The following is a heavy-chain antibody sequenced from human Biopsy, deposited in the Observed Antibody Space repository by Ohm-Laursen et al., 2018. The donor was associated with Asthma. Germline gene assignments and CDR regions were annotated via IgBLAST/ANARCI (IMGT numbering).Heavy chain of an antibody. CDR3: ARGGSRDLWGTYRYPWGY. Sequence: SLRLSCTAPGFTVSRDHMFWVRQAPGKGLEWVSVIYSGGTSDTADSVRGRFTISRDNAKNSLFLQMNSLRAEDTAVYYCARGGSRDLWGTYRYPWGYWGQGTLVTVSS. CDR1: GFTVSRDH. D-gene: IGHD3-16*02. J-gene: IGHJ4*02. V-gene: IGHV3-53*01. CDR2: IYSGGTS.